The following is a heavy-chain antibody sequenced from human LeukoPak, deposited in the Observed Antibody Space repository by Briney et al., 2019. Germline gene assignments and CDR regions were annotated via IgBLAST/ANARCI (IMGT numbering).Heavy chain of an antibody. V-gene: IGHV3-20*04. CDR1: GFTFDDYG. CDR2: INWDGGST. D-gene: IGHD3-22*01. J-gene: IGHJ4*02. CDR3: AREGGEPYYYDSSGYFFASYFDY. Sequence: GGSLRLSCAASGFTFDDYGLSWVRQAPGKGLEWVSTINWDGGSTGYADSVKGRFTISRDNAKNSLYLQMNSLRAEDTAVYYCAREGGEPYYYDSSGYFFASYFDYWGQGSLVTVSS.